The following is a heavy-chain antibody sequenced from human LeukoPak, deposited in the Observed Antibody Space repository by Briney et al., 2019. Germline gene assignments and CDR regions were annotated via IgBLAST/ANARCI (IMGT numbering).Heavy chain of an antibody. CDR1: GYAFTSYG. CDR2: ISAYNGNT. CDR3: ARVNSSGWPRWAFDI. Sequence: GASVKVSCKTSGYAFTSYGITWVRQAPGQGLEWMGWISAYNGNTSYAQKFQGRVTMTADTSTSTAYMELRSLRSEDTAVYYCARVNSSGWPRWAFDIWGQGTMVTVSS. V-gene: IGHV1-18*01. J-gene: IGHJ3*02. D-gene: IGHD6-19*01.